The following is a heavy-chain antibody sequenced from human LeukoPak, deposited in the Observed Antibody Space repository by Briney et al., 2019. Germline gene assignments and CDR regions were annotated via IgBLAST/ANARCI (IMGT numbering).Heavy chain of an antibody. CDR1: GGSISSYY. Sequence: SETLSLTCTVSGGSISSYYWSWIRQPAGKGLEWIGRIYSSGSTNYNPSLKSRVTMSVDTSKNQFSLKLSSVTAADTAVYYCARGYYDFWSGHPWGAFDIWGQGTMVTVSS. D-gene: IGHD3-3*01. CDR3: ARGYYDFWSGHPWGAFDI. V-gene: IGHV4-4*07. CDR2: IYSSGST. J-gene: IGHJ3*02.